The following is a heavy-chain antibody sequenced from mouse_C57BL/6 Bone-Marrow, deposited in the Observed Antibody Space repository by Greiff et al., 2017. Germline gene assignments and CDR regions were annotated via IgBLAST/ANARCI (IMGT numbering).Heavy chain of an antibody. V-gene: IGHV1-55*01. CDR1: GYTFTSYW. Sequence: QVQLQQPGAELVKPGASVKMSCKASGYTFTSYWITWVKQRPGQGLEWIGDIYPGSGSTNYNEKFKSKATLTVDTSSSTAYMQLSSLTSEDSAVYYCAREGIYDGYLAWFAYWGQGTLVTVSA. CDR3: AREGIYDGYLAWFAY. J-gene: IGHJ3*01. D-gene: IGHD2-3*01. CDR2: IYPGSGST.